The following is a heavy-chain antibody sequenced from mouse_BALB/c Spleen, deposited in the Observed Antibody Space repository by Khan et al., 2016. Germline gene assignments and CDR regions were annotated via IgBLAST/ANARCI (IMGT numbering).Heavy chain of an antibody. CDR3: ARRGDYAVDVDY. D-gene: IGHD2-4*01. V-gene: IGHV3-2*02. Sequence: EVQLQESGPGLVKPSQSLSLTCTVTGYSITSDYAWNWIRQFPGNKLEWMGYISYSGSTSYNPSLKSRISITRDTSKNQVFLQLNSVTTEDTATYYCARRGDYAVDVDYWGQGTTLTVSS. CDR2: ISYSGST. CDR1: GYSITSDYA. J-gene: IGHJ2*01.